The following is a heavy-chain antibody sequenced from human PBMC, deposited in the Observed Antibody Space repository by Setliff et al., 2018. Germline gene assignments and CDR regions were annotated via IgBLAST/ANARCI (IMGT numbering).Heavy chain of an antibody. CDR2: VYHSGSS. CDR1: GYPISRGFY. J-gene: IGHJ4*02. D-gene: IGHD3-16*01. Sequence: SETLSLTCTVSGYPISRGFYRGWIRQSPGKGLEWIGSVYHSGSSYQNPSLRSRIAVSVDTSKNQFSLRLNSVTAADTAVYFCARAAARAEYSDTSAYLPFDFWGLGTLVTVSS. V-gene: IGHV4-38-2*02. CDR3: ARAAARAEYSDTSAYLPFDF.